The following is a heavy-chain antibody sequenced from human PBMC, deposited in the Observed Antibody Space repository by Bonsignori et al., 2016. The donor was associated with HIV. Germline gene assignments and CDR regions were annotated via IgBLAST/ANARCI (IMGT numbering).Heavy chain of an antibody. D-gene: IGHD3-10*01. Sequence: GGSLRLSCAASGFTVSSNYMSWVRQAPGKGLEWVSVTYSGLTNYADSVKGRFTISTDNSKNTLYLQMNSLRAEDTAVYYCARDMNYWGQGTPVTVSS. CDR3: ARDMNY. CDR1: GFTVSSNY. CDR2: TYSGLT. V-gene: IGHV3-53*01. J-gene: IGHJ4*02.